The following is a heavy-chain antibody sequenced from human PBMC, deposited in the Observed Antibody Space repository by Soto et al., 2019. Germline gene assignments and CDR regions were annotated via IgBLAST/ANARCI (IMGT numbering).Heavy chain of an antibody. CDR2: INPSGGST. CDR3: ARVSVGLWPYYYYGMDV. Sequence: ASVKVSCKASGYTFTSYYMHWVRQAPGQGLEWMGIINPSGGSTSYAQKFQGRVTMTRDTSTSTVYMELSSLRSDDTAVYYCARVSVGLWPYYYYGMDVWGQGTTVTVSS. V-gene: IGHV1-46*01. D-gene: IGHD5-18*01. J-gene: IGHJ6*02. CDR1: GYTFTSYY.